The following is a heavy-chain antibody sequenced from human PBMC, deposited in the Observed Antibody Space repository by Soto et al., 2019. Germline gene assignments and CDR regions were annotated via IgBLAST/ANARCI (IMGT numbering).Heavy chain of an antibody. Sequence: SVKVSCKASGGTFSSYAISWVRQAPGQGLEWMGGIIPIFGTANYAQKFQGRVTITADESTSTAYMELSSLGSEDTAVYYCASSAAEWLFRYFDYWGQGTLVTVSS. J-gene: IGHJ4*02. CDR2: IIPIFGTA. CDR3: ASSAAEWLFRYFDY. V-gene: IGHV1-69*13. D-gene: IGHD3-3*01. CDR1: GGTFSSYA.